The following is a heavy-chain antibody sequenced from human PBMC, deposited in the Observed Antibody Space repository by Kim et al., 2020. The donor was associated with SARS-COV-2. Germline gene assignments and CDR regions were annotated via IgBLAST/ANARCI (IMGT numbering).Heavy chain of an antibody. CDR3: AKGTGYSGYEEDRFDC. Sequence: SVRGRFTSSRDNSENTLYLQLSSLRAEDAAVYYCAKGTGYSGYEEDRFDCWGQGTLVTVSS. V-gene: IGHV3-23*01. J-gene: IGHJ4*02. D-gene: IGHD5-12*01.